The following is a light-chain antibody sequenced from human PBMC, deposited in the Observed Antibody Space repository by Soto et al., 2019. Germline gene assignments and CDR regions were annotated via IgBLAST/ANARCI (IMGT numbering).Light chain of an antibody. CDR3: QQYGSSLWT. CDR1: QSVSSS. V-gene: IGKV3-20*01. Sequence: EIVLTQYPGTLSLSPGERATLSCRAGQSVSSSLAWYQHKRGQAPRLLIYGASRRATGIPDRFRGSGSGTDFTLTISRLEPEDFAVYFCQQYGSSLWTFGQGTKVEIK. CDR2: GAS. J-gene: IGKJ1*01.